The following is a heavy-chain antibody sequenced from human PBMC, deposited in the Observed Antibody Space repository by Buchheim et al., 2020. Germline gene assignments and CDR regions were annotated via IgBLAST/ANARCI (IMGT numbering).Heavy chain of an antibody. D-gene: IGHD4-17*01. V-gene: IGHV3-30*18. CDR2: ISYDGSNK. CDR1: GFTFSSYG. Sequence: QVQLVESGGGVVQPGRSLRLSCAASGFTFSSYGMHWVRQAPGKGLEWVAVISYDGSNKYYADSVKGRFTISRDNSKNTLYLQMNSQRAEDTAVYYCAKEARPNYGDYQVLYYYYGMDVWGQGTT. CDR3: AKEARPNYGDYQVLYYYYGMDV. J-gene: IGHJ6*02.